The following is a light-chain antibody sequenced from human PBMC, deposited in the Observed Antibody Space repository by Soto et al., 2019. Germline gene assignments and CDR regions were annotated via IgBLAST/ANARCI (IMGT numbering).Light chain of an antibody. V-gene: IGLV2-14*01. CDR1: SSDVGGYNY. Sequence: SALTQPASVSGSPGQSITISCTGTSSDVGGYNYVSWYQQHPGKAPKLMIYDVSNRPSGVSNRFSGSKSGNTASLTISGLQAEGEADYYCSSYTSSSTLWVFGGGTKLTVL. J-gene: IGLJ3*02. CDR2: DVS. CDR3: SSYTSSSTLWV.